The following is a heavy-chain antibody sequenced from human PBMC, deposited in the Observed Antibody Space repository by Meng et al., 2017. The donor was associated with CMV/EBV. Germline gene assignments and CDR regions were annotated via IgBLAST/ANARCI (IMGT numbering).Heavy chain of an antibody. CDR1: GYSISSGYY. D-gene: IGHD3-10*01. CDR3: AAAPIWFGELLFTGDDY. J-gene: IGHJ4*02. V-gene: IGHV4-38-2*02. Sequence: SETLSLTCTVSGYSISSGYYWGWIRQPPGKGLEWIGSIYHSGSTYYNPSLKSRVTISVDTSKNQFSLKLSSVTAADTAVYYCAAAPIWFGELLFTGDDYWGQETLVTVSS. CDR2: IYHSGST.